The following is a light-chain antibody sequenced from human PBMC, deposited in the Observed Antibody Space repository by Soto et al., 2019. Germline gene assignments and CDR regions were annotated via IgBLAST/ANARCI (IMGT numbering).Light chain of an antibody. J-gene: IGKJ5*01. Sequence: MPQPPPTLSVYPWERDNHSCRASQSINRDLAWYVQKPGQAPRRVIYGASTWGTGVPPRFTGSGSGTEFTLTISSLQSEDFAVYYCQQDNSWPITFGQGTRLEIK. CDR3: QQDNSWPIT. V-gene: IGKV3D-15*01. CDR1: QSINRD. CDR2: GAS.